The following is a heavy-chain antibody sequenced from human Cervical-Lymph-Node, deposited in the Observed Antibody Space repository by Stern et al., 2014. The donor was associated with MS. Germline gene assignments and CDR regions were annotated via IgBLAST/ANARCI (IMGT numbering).Heavy chain of an antibody. CDR1: GFTFSSYA. D-gene: IGHD7-27*01. Sequence: VQLVESGGGVVPPGRSLRLSCAASGFTFSSYAMHWVRQAPGKGLEWVAVISYDGSNKYYADSVKGRFTISRDNSKNTLYLQMNSLRAEDTAVYYCARDGDQDAFDIWGQGTMVTVSS. J-gene: IGHJ3*02. CDR2: ISYDGSNK. CDR3: ARDGDQDAFDI. V-gene: IGHV3-30-3*01.